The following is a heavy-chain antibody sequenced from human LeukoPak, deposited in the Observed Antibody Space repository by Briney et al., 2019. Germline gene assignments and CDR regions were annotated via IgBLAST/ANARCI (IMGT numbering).Heavy chain of an antibody. CDR1: GFTFSSYS. CDR3: ARDRRQQLADY. Sequence: GGSLRLSCAASGFTFSSYSMNWVRQAPGKGLEWVSSISSSSSYIYYADSVKGRFTISRDNAKNSLYLQMNSLRAENTAVYYCARDRRQQLADYWGQGTLVTVSS. V-gene: IGHV3-21*01. CDR2: ISSSSSYI. D-gene: IGHD6-13*01. J-gene: IGHJ4*02.